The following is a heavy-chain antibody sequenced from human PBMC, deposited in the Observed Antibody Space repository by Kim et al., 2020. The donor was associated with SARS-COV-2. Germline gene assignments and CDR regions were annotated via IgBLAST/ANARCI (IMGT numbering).Heavy chain of an antibody. CDR2: INHSGST. CDR1: GGSFSGYY. J-gene: IGHJ6*02. V-gene: IGHV4-34*01. D-gene: IGHD6-6*01. CDR3: ARCRPVGRGGMDV. Sequence: SETLSLTCAVYGGSFSGYYWSWIRQPPGKGLEWIGEINHSGSTNYNPSLKSRVTISVDTSKNQFSLKLSSVTAADTAVYYCARCRPVGRGGMDVWGQGTTVTVSS.